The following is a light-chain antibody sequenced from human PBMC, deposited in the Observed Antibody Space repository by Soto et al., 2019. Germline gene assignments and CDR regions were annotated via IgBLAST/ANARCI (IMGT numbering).Light chain of an antibody. J-gene: IGLJ2*01. CDR3: QAWDSSTVV. Sequence: SSELTQPPSVSVSPGQTASITCSGDKLRDNYACWYQQKPGQSPVLVIYQVSKRPSGIPERFSGSNSGNTATLTISGTQAMDEADYCCQAWDSSTVVFGGGTKLTVL. CDR1: KLRDNY. V-gene: IGLV3-1*01. CDR2: QVS.